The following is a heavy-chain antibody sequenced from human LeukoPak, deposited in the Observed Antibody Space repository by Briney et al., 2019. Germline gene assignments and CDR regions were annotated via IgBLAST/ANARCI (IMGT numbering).Heavy chain of an antibody. D-gene: IGHD3-10*01. J-gene: IGHJ5*02. CDR2: VYYSGSA. V-gene: IGHV4/OR15-8*01. CDR3: ARVGSGRWFDP. Sequence: SETLSLTCAVSGASISSNKWWSWVRQPPGNELEWIGEVYYSGSANYNPSLRSRVTISVDKSRNQFSLKLTSVTAADTAVYYCARVGSGRWFDPWGQGTLVTVSS. CDR1: GASISSNKW.